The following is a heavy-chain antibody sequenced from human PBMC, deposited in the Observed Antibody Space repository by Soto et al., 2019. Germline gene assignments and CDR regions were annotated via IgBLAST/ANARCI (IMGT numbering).Heavy chain of an antibody. Sequence: PGGSLRLSCAASGFTFSSYGMHWVRQAPGKGLEWVAAISYDGSNKYYADSVKGRFTISRDNSKNTLYLQMNSLRAEDTAVYYCASLEGQQLGGAFDIWGQGTMVTVSS. CDR2: ISYDGSNK. D-gene: IGHD6-13*01. CDR1: GFTFSSYG. V-gene: IGHV3-30*03. CDR3: ASLEGQQLGGAFDI. J-gene: IGHJ3*02.